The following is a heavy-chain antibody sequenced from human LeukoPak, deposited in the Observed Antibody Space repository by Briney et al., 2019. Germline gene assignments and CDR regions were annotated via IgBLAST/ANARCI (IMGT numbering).Heavy chain of an antibody. V-gene: IGHV4-59*01. CDR3: ARQVYGSGSYYNGQHGMDV. CDR2: IYYSGST. D-gene: IGHD3-10*01. J-gene: IGHJ6*02. CDR1: GGSISSYY. Sequence: SETLSLTCTVSGGSISSYYWSWIRQPPGKGLEWIGYIYYSGSTNYNPSLKSRVTISVDTSKNQFSLKLSSVTAADTAVYYCARQVYGSGSYYNGQHGMDVWGQGTTVTVSS.